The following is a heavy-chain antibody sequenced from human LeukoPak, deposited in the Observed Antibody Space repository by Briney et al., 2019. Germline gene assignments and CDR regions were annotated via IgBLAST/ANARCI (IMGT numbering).Heavy chain of an antibody. V-gene: IGHV3-23*01. J-gene: IGHJ4*02. Sequence: GGSLRLSCAASGFTFSSYVMTWVRQAPGRGLEWVSGVSGSGVSTYYADSVKGRFTISRDNSKNTLYLQMNSLRAEDTAVYYCAKFSAAAGSFDYWGQGTLVTVSS. CDR2: VSGSGVST. CDR1: GFTFSSYV. CDR3: AKFSAAAGSFDY. D-gene: IGHD6-13*01.